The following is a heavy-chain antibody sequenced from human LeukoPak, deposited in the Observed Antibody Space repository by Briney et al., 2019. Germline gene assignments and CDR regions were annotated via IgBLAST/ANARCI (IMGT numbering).Heavy chain of an antibody. CDR1: GDSVNNGRYH. CDR3: ARDNSSGWYYFDY. J-gene: IGHJ4*02. D-gene: IGHD6-19*01. V-gene: IGHV4-61*01. Sequence: SETLSLTCTVSGDSVNNGRYHWSWIRQHPGKGLEWIGYIYYSGSTNYNPSLKSRVTISVDTSKNQFSLKLSSVTAADTAVYYCARDNSSGWYYFDYWGQGTLVTVSS. CDR2: IYYSGST.